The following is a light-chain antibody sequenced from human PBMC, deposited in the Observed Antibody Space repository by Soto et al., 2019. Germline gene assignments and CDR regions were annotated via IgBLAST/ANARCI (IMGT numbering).Light chain of an antibody. CDR1: QSVSSY. Sequence: EIVLTQSPATLSLSPGERATLSCRASQSVSSYLAWYQQKSGQAPRLLIYDASNRATGIPARFSGSGSGTDFTLTISSLEPEDFEVYYCQQGSNLPQTFGQGTKVEIK. J-gene: IGKJ1*01. CDR3: QQGSNLPQT. V-gene: IGKV3-11*01. CDR2: DAS.